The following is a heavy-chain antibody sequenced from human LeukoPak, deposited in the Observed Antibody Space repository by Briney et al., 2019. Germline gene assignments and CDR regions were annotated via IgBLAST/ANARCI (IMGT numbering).Heavy chain of an antibody. Sequence: SETLSLTCTVSGGSITAYYWSWIRQPPGKRLEWIGYIFYSGTTKYNPSLKSRVTMSVHTSKNQFSLKLSSVTTTDTAVYYCARAISYYDNSGYSYYFDYWGQGTLVPVSS. CDR3: ARAISYYDNSGYSYYFDY. V-gene: IGHV4-59*01. CDR2: IFYSGTT. J-gene: IGHJ4*02. CDR1: GGSITAYY. D-gene: IGHD3-22*01.